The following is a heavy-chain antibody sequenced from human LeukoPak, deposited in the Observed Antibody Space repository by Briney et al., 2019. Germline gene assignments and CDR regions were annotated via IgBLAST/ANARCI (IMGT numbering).Heavy chain of an antibody. CDR3: AEARMVRGGGYFDY. CDR1: GFTFSSYG. D-gene: IGHD3-10*01. V-gene: IGHV3-30*18. J-gene: IGHJ4*02. CDR2: ISYDGSNK. Sequence: GGSLRLSCAASGFTFSSYGMHWVRQAPGKGLEWVAVISYDGSNKYYADSVKGRFTISRDNSKNTLYLQMNSLRAEDTAVYYCAEARMVRGGGYFDYWGQGTLVTVSS.